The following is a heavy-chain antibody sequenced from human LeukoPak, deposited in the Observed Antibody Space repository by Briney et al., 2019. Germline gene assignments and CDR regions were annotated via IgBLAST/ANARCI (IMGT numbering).Heavy chain of an antibody. D-gene: IGHD5-18*01. V-gene: IGHV4-59*01. CDR2: IYYSGST. CDR3: ARDVVRGYSYGSAVPGSRGWFDP. J-gene: IGHJ5*02. CDR1: GGSISSYY. Sequence: SETLSLTCTVSGGSISSYYWSWIRQPPGKGLEWIGYIYYSGSTNYNPSLKSRVTISVDTSKNQFSLKLSSVTAADTAVYYCARDVVRGYSYGSAVPGSRGWFDPWGQGTLVTVSS.